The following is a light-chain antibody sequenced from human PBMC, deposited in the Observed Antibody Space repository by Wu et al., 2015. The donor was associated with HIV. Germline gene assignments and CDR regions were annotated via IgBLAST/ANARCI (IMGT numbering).Light chain of an antibody. Sequence: EIVLTQFPATLSLSPGERATLSCRASQSVSSSYLAWYQQKPGQAPRLLIYGASRRATGIPDRFSGGGSGTDFTLTISRLEPEDFAVYFCQQYGSSQWSFGQGTKVEI. CDR1: QSVSSSY. CDR2: GAS. V-gene: IGKV3-20*01. J-gene: IGKJ1*01. CDR3: QQYGSSQWS.